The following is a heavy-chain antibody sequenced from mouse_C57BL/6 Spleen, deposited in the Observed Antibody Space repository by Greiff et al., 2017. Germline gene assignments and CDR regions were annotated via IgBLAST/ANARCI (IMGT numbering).Heavy chain of an antibody. CDR1: GYTFTSYT. CDR3: ARLLRYFDV. CDR2: INPSSGYT. D-gene: IGHD1-1*01. Sequence: VHLVESGAELARPGASVKMSCKASGYTFTSYTMHWVKQRPGQGLEWIGYINPSSGYTKYNQKFKDKATLTADKSSSTAYMQLSSLTSEDSAVYYCARLLRYFDVWGTGTTVTVSS. J-gene: IGHJ1*03. V-gene: IGHV1-4*01.